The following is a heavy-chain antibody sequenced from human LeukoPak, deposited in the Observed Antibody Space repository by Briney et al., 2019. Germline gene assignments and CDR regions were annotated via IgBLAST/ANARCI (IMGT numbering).Heavy chain of an antibody. V-gene: IGHV3-23*01. CDR2: ISGTTT. Sequence: GGSLRLSCAASGLSRDDMSWVRQAPGKGLEWVSAISGTTTYYADSVKGRFTISRDNSKNTLYLQMNSLRAEDTAVYYCARDVVGGDYWGQGTLVTVSS. D-gene: IGHD2-21*01. J-gene: IGHJ4*02. CDR3: ARDVVGGDY. CDR1: GLSRDD.